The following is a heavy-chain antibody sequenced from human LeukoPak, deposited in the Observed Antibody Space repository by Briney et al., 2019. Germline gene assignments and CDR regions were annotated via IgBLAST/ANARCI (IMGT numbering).Heavy chain of an antibody. Sequence: GGSLRLSCAASGFTVSSYGMSWVRQAPGKGLEWVSAISGSGGSTYYADSVKGRFTISRDNAKNSLYLQMNSLRAEDTAVYYCARDPQENWFDPWGQGTLVTVSS. CDR2: ISGSGGST. CDR1: GFTVSSYG. CDR3: ARDPQENWFDP. V-gene: IGHV3-23*01. J-gene: IGHJ5*02.